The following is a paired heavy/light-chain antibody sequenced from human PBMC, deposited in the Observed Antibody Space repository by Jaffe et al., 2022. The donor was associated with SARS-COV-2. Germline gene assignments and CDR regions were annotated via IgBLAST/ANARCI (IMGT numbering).Light chain of an antibody. J-gene: IGKJ1*01. CDR3: HQYGDSSWT. V-gene: IGKV3-20*01. Sequence: EIVLTQSPGTLLLSPGERASLSCRASQIVRSTYIAWYQQKPGQAPRLLIYSASTRATGIPDRFSGSGYGTDFTLTISRLEPEDFAVYYCHQYGDSSWTFGQGTKVEIK. CDR1: QIVRSTY. CDR2: SAS.
Heavy chain of an antibody. CDR3: ARNLGAKYYNYDNRAYDALDI. J-gene: IGHJ3*02. D-gene: IGHD3-16*01. V-gene: IGHV4-61*02. Sequence: QVQLQESGPGLVRPSQTLSLICTVSGGSISSASYYWSWIRQPAGKGLEWIGRINVGGTSNYNPSLKGRVTIAVDTSKSQVSLTLNSVTAADTAVYYCARNLGAKYYNYDNRAYDALDIWGQGRMVTVS. CDR2: INVGGTS. CDR1: GGSISSASYY.